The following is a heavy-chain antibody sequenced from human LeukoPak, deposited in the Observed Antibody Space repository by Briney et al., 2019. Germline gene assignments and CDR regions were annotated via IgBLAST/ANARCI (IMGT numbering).Heavy chain of an antibody. V-gene: IGHV3-48*03. D-gene: IGHD4-11*01. Sequence: GGSLRLSCVGSGFTFSRFEMNWVRQAPGKGLEWVSFISTSGTTIYHADSVKGRCTISRDNSKHTLYLQMNSLRADDTAVYYCAKRMTTLGGPFDIWGQGTMVTVSS. CDR1: GFTFSRFE. J-gene: IGHJ3*02. CDR2: ISTSGTTI. CDR3: AKRMTTLGGPFDI.